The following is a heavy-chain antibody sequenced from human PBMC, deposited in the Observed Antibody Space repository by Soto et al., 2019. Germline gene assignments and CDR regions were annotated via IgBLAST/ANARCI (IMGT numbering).Heavy chain of an antibody. J-gene: IGHJ4*02. Sequence: GGSLRLSCAASGFTFSSYAMSWVRQAPGKGLEWVAVISYDGSNKYYADSVKGRFTISRDNSKNTLYLQMNSLRAEDTAVYYCARDMRKGSPHYYWGQGTLVTVSS. CDR2: ISYDGSNK. CDR1: GFTFSSYA. V-gene: IGHV3-30*03. D-gene: IGHD3-16*01. CDR3: ARDMRKGSPHYY.